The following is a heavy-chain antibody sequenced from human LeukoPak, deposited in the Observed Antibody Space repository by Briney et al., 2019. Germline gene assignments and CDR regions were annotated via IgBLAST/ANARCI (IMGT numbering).Heavy chain of an antibody. CDR1: GGSISSYY. CDR3: ARQLTYYYDSNGFDAFDI. CDR2: IYTSGST. V-gene: IGHV4-4*09. D-gene: IGHD3-22*01. Sequence: SETLSLTCTVSGGSISSYYWSWIRQPPGKGLEWIGYIYTSGSTNYNPSLKSRVTISVDTSKNQFSLKLSSVTAADTAVYYCARQLTYYYDSNGFDAFDIWGQGTMVTVSS. J-gene: IGHJ3*02.